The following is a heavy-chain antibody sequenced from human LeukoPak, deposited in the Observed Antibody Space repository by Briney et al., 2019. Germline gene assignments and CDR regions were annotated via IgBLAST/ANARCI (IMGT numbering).Heavy chain of an antibody. CDR2: INWNGGST. D-gene: IGHD3-3*01. CDR1: GFTFDDYG. V-gene: IGHV3-20*03. Sequence: PGRSLRLSYAASGFTFDDYGMSWVRQAPGKGLESVPGINWNGGSTGYADSVKGRFTISRDNAKNSLYLQMNSLRAEDTALYYCAREDDFWSGYYFDYWGQGTLVTVSS. J-gene: IGHJ4*02. CDR3: AREDDFWSGYYFDY.